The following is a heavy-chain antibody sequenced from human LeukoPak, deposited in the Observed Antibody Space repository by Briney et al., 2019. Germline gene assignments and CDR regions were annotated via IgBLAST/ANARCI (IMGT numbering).Heavy chain of an antibody. D-gene: IGHD3/OR15-3a*01. CDR1: GGSISGFH. V-gene: IGHV4-4*07. Sequence: SETLSLTCSVSGGSISGFHWSWIRQTAGKGLEWIGRVSTSGNTFYNPSLESRVTMSADTSGIHFSLNLTSVTAADTAVYYCARETAWPENTPMILFSYFDYWGRGILVTVSS. CDR2: VSTSGNT. CDR3: ARETAWPENTPMILFSYFDY. J-gene: IGHJ4*02.